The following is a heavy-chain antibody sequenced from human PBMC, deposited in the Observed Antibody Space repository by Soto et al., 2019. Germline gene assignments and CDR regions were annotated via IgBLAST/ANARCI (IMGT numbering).Heavy chain of an antibody. Sequence: LVESGGVLVQPGGSLRLSCAASGFTVNSNYMSLVREAPGKGLEWFSVINSGRNTYYADSVKGRFTISRDNSMNTLYLQMNSLRNEDTAVYYCAMRVLSSSENYYYYYMDVWGKVTTVTVSS. CDR2: INSGRNT. CDR1: GFTVNSNY. D-gene: IGHD2-8*01. J-gene: IGHJ6*03. CDR3: AMRVLSSSENYYYYYMDV. V-gene: IGHV3-66*01.